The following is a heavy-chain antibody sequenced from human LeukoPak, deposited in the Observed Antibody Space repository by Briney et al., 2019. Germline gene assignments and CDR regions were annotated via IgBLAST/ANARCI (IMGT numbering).Heavy chain of an antibody. D-gene: IGHD6-19*01. CDR3: ARGSIAVAGRTRGYDAFDI. CDR2: INHSGST. J-gene: IGHJ3*02. V-gene: IGHV4-34*01. CDR1: GGSFSGYY. Sequence: SETLSLTCAVYGGSFSGYYWSWIRQPPGKGLEWIGEINHSGSTNYNPSLKSRVTISVDTSKNQFSLKLSSVTAADTAVYYCARGSIAVAGRTRGYDAFDIWGQGTMVTVSS.